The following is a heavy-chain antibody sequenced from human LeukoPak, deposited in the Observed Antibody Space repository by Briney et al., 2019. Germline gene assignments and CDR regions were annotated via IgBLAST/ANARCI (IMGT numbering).Heavy chain of an antibody. V-gene: IGHV4-34*01. Sequence: KPSETLSLTCGVYGGSFSGYYWSWIRQPPGKGLEWIGEINHSGSTNYNPSLKSRVTISVDTSKNQFSLKLSSVTAADTAIYYCARVSSGGYFHTYYFDYWGQGTLVTVSS. J-gene: IGHJ4*02. CDR3: ARVSSGGYFHTYYFDY. CDR1: GGSFSGYY. CDR2: INHSGST. D-gene: IGHD3-22*01.